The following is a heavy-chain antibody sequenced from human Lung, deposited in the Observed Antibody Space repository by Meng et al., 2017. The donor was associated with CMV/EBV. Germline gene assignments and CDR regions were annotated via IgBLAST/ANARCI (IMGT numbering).Heavy chain of an antibody. CDR3: ARGLAADGIFDS. D-gene: IGHD6-13*01. CDR2: IYIGDTT. Sequence: LSCAASGLSVENTYMNWVRRAPGKGLEWVSIIYIGDTTYYTDSVKGRFTISRDTSKNTLYLQMNSLRVEDTAVYYCARGLAADGIFDSWGQGTLVTVSS. J-gene: IGHJ4*02. V-gene: IGHV3-53*01. CDR1: GLSVENTY.